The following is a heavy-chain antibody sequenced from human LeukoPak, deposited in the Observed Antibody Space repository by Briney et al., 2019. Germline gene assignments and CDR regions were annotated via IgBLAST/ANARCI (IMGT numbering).Heavy chain of an antibody. CDR2: ISGSGGST. J-gene: IGHJ4*02. Sequence: GGSLRLSCAASGFTFSSYAMSWVRQAPGKGLEWVSAISGSGGSTYYADSVKGRFTISRDNSKNTLYLQMNSLRAEDTAVYYCAKSGDFGVVTRWGHFDYWGQGTLVTVSS. V-gene: IGHV3-23*01. CDR1: GFTFSSYA. D-gene: IGHD3-3*01. CDR3: AKSGDFGVVTRWGHFDY.